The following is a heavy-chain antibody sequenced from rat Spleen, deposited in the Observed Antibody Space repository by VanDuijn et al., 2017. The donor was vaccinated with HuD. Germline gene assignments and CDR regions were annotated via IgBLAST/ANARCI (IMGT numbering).Heavy chain of an antibody. J-gene: IGHJ4*01. D-gene: IGHD1-11*01. CDR3: AGRGYGGYPPYVMDA. Sequence: EVQLVESGGGLVQPGKSLKLSCAASGFTFSNYDMAWVRQAPTKGLEWVATISYDGSNTYYRDSVKGRFTISRDNAKSTLYLQMDSLRSEDTATYDCAGRGYGGYPPYVMDAWGQGASVTVSS. CDR1: GFTFSNYD. V-gene: IGHV5-29*01. CDR2: ISYDGSNT.